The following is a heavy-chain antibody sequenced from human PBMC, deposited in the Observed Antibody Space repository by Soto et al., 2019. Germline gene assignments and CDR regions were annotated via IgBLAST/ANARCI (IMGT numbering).Heavy chain of an antibody. V-gene: IGHV3-23*01. CDR3: AKAHSSGWAIPYAFDT. D-gene: IGHD6-19*01. CDR2: VSGTGTIT. Sequence: EVQLLESGGGLVQPGGSLRLSCAASGLAFSTYAMTWVSQAPGQGLEWVSAVSGTGTITYYEDSVKGRFTISRDNYKKAVYLQMNSLRVEEAALYYCAKAHSSGWAIPYAFDTWGQGTMGTVSS. CDR1: GLAFSTYA. J-gene: IGHJ3*02.